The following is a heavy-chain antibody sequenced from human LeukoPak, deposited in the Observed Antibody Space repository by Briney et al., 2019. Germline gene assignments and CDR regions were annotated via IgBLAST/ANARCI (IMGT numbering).Heavy chain of an antibody. J-gene: IGHJ4*02. CDR1: GYTFTGYY. D-gene: IGHD5-24*01. Sequence: ASVKVSCKASGYTFTGYYMHWVRQAPGQGLEWVGWINPDSGGTNYAQKFQGRVTMTRDTSISTAYMELSRLRSDDTAVYYCARDGSEMATIMFDYWGQGTLVTVSS. V-gene: IGHV1-2*02. CDR2: INPDSGGT. CDR3: ARDGSEMATIMFDY.